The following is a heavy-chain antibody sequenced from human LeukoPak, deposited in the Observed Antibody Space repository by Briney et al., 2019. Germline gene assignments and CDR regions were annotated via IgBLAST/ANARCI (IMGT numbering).Heavy chain of an antibody. Sequence: GGSLRLSCAASGFTFSSYAMSWVRQAPGKGLEWVSAISGSGGSTYYADSVKGRFTISRDNSKNTLYLQMNSLRAEDTAVYYCARLDTAMVRFDPWGQGTLVTVSS. J-gene: IGHJ5*02. D-gene: IGHD5-18*01. CDR1: GFTFSSYA. V-gene: IGHV3-23*01. CDR2: ISGSGGST. CDR3: ARLDTAMVRFDP.